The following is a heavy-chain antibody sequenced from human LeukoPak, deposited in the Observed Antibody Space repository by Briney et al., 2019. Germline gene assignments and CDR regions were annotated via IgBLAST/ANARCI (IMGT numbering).Heavy chain of an antibody. CDR1: GFTFRSHS. Sequence: PGGSLRLSCAASGFTFRSHSMNWVRKAPGKGLEWDSSISSSSSYIYYADSVKGRFTISRDNAKNSLYLQMNSLRVEDTAVYYCARDCVVATTGGWFDPWGQGTLVTVSS. V-gene: IGHV3-21*01. CDR3: ARDCVVATTGGWFDP. J-gene: IGHJ5*02. D-gene: IGHD1-26*01. CDR2: ISSSSSYI.